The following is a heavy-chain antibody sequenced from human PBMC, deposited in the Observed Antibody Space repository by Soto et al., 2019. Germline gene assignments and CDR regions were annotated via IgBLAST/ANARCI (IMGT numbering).Heavy chain of an antibody. CDR1: GFTFSSYW. CDR2: IKQDGSEK. J-gene: IGHJ4*02. D-gene: IGHD6-19*01. CDR3: ARGSSGWYEVDY. V-gene: IGHV3-7*01. Sequence: EVQLVESGGGLVQSGGSLRLSCAASGFTFSSYWMNWVRQAPGKGLEWVANIKQDGSEKNYVDSVKGRFTMSRDNAKNSLYLQMNSLRAEDTAVYYCARGSSGWYEVDYWGQGTLVTVSS.